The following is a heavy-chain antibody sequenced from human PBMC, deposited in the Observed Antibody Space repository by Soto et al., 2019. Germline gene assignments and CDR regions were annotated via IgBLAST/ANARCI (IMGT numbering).Heavy chain of an antibody. CDR2: MNPNRGNT. V-gene: IGHV1-8*01. Sequence: QVQLVQSGAEVKKPGASVKVSCKASGYTFTSYDINWVRQATGQGLEWMGWMNPNRGNTGYAQKFQGRVTMTKNTSISTAYIELSSLRSEDTAVYYCARGPGYSSSWIPINWFDPWGQGTLVTVSS. D-gene: IGHD6-13*01. CDR1: GYTFTSYD. CDR3: ARGPGYSSSWIPINWFDP. J-gene: IGHJ5*02.